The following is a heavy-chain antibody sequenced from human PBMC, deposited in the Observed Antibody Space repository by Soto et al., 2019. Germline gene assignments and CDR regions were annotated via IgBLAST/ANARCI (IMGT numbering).Heavy chain of an antibody. Sequence: SETLSLTCTVSGGSISSSSYYWGWIRQPPGKGLEWIGSIYYSGSTYYNPSLKSRVTISVDTSKNQFSLKLSSVTAADTAVYYCARQSLGDTSYYYYGMDVWGPGTTLTVYS. J-gene: IGHJ6*02. D-gene: IGHD1-26*01. CDR3: ARQSLGDTSYYYYGMDV. CDR2: IYYSGST. CDR1: GGSISSSSYY. V-gene: IGHV4-39*01.